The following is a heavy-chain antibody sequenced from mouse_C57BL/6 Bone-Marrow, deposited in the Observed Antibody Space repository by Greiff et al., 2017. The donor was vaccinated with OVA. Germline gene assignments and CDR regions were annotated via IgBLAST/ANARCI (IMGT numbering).Heavy chain of an antibody. J-gene: IGHJ1*03. Sequence: VQLKESGAELVKPGASVKLSCTASGFNIKDYYMHWVKQRTEQGLEWIGRIEPEDGETKYAPKFQGKATITADTSSNTAYLQLSSLTSEDTAVYYWARSYGSSYGYFDVWGTGTTVTVSS. V-gene: IGHV14-2*01. CDR3: ARSYGSSYGYFDV. CDR1: GFNIKDYY. CDR2: IEPEDGET. D-gene: IGHD1-1*01.